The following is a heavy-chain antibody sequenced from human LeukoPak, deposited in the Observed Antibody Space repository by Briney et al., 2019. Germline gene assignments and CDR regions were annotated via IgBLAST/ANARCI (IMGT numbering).Heavy chain of an antibody. CDR2: ISGSGDNT. CDR1: GFTFSSYA. V-gene: IGHV3-23*01. Sequence: PGGSLRLSCAASGFTFSSYAMSWVRQAPGKGLEWVSGISGSGDNTYYADSVKGRFTISRDNSKNTLYVQVNSLGTEDTAEYYCAKGSYYDSSGSFYFDYWGQGTQVTVSS. J-gene: IGHJ4*02. CDR3: AKGSYYDSSGSFYFDY. D-gene: IGHD3-22*01.